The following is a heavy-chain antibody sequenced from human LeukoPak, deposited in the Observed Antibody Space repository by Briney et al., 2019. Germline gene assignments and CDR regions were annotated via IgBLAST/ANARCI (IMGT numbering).Heavy chain of an antibody. Sequence: GGSLRLSCAASGFSLSSHGMHWVRQAPGKGLEWVAGMWYDGSKEDYADSVKGRFTISRDMSKNTLNLQMNSLRVEDTAMFYCARDLSFGSLDFRGQGTLVTVSS. J-gene: IGHJ4*02. V-gene: IGHV3-33*01. CDR1: GFSLSSHG. CDR2: MWYDGSKE. CDR3: ARDLSFGSLDF. D-gene: IGHD1-26*01.